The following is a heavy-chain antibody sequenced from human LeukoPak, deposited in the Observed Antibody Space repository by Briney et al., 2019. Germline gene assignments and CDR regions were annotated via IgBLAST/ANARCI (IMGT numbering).Heavy chain of an antibody. Sequence: ASVTVSCKASGYTFTSYGISWVRQAPGQGLEWMGWISAYNGNTNYAQKLQGRVTMTTDTSTSTAYMELRSLRSDDTAVYYCARVTGWRDSGYDDYYYGMDVWGQGTTVTVSS. V-gene: IGHV1-18*01. CDR3: ARVTGWRDSGYDDYYYGMDV. CDR2: ISAYNGNT. D-gene: IGHD5-12*01. J-gene: IGHJ6*02. CDR1: GYTFTSYG.